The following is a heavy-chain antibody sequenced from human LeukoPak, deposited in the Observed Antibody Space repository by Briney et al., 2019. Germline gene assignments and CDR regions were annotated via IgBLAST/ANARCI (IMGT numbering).Heavy chain of an antibody. J-gene: IGHJ3*02. CDR2: IFAYMGNT. V-gene: IGHV1-18*01. CDR1: GYTFISYG. D-gene: IGHD1-26*01. Sequence: ASVKVSCKASGYTFISYGISWGRPAPGQGVWWMGWIFAYMGNTNYAQKRQGRVTMTTDTSKSTAYMELRSLRSDDTAVYYCAKPQGGSFGGDAFDIWGQGTMVTVSS. CDR3: AKPQGGSFGGDAFDI.